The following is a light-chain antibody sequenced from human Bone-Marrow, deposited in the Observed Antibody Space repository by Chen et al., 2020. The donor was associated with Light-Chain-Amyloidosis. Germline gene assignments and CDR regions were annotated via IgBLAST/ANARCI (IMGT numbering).Light chain of an antibody. CDR1: DLPTKY. Sequence: SYELTQPPSVSVSPGQTARITCSGDDLPTKYAYWYQQKTGQAPVLVIYRDNEMPSGISEQFSGSSSGTTAAWTISGVQAEDESDYNCPSADSSGTYEVIFGGGTKLTGL. CDR3: PSADSSGTYEVI. CDR2: RDN. V-gene: IGLV3-25*03. J-gene: IGLJ2*01.